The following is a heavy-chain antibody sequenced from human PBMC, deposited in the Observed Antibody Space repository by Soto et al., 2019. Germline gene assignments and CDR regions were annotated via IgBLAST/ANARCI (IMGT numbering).Heavy chain of an antibody. CDR3: ARHDDGSGYYYDAFDI. V-gene: IGHV4-39*01. CDR1: GGSISSSSYY. J-gene: IGHJ3*02. Sequence: QLQLQESGPGLVKPSETLSLTCTVSGGSISSSSYYWGWIRQPPGKGLAWIGSIYYSGSTYYNPSLNRRVTIAVDTCKHQRSLKLSSVTAADTAVYYCARHDDGSGYYYDAFDIWGQGTMVTVSS. CDR2: IYYSGST. D-gene: IGHD3-22*01.